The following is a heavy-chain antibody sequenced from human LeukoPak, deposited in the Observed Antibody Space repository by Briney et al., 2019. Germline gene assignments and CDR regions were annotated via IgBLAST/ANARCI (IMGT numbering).Heavy chain of an antibody. D-gene: IGHD3-22*01. V-gene: IGHV3-7*01. J-gene: IGHJ4*02. CDR1: GFTFSSYW. CDR2: IKQDGSEK. Sequence: GGSLSLSCAASGFTFSSYWMSWGRQAPREGLEWVSDIKQDGSEKYYVDSVKGRFPISRDNAKNSLYLQMNSLRAEDTAVYYCARDYFDSSGYYYDYWGQGTLVTVSS. CDR3: ARDYFDSSGYYYDY.